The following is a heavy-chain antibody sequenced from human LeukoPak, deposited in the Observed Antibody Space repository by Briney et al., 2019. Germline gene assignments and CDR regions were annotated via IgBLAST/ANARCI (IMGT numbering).Heavy chain of an antibody. D-gene: IGHD6-19*01. V-gene: IGHV1-18*01. J-gene: IGHJ3*02. CDR3: ATYSSGWLAFDI. CDR2: ISAYNGNK. CDR1: GYTFTSYG. Sequence: ASAKVSCKASGYTFTSYGISWVRQAPGQGLEWMGWISAYNGNKNYAQKLQGRVTMTTDTSTSTAYMELSSLRSEDTAVYYCATYSSGWLAFDIWGQGTMVTVSS.